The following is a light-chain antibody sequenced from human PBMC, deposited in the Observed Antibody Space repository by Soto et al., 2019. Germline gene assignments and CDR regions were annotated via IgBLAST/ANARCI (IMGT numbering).Light chain of an antibody. Sequence: DIQMTQSPSSLSASAGDRVIITCQASQDSRNHLNWYQQKPGKAPTLLIYDVSNLATGVPPRFSGGGAGTDFPLTISSLHPEAIATYYCQYYDDLVTFGGGTKVEIK. V-gene: IGKV1-33*01. CDR1: QDSRNH. CDR2: DVS. CDR3: QYYDDLVT. J-gene: IGKJ4*01.